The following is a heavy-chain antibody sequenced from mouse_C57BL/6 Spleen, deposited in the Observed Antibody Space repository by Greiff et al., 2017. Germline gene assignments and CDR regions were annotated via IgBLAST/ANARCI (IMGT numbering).Heavy chain of an antibody. V-gene: IGHV5-6*01. J-gene: IGHJ3*01. D-gene: IGHD4-1*01. Sequence: EVQRVESGGDLVKPGGSLKLSCAASGFTFSSYGMSWVRQTPDKRLEWVATISSGGSYTYYPDSVKGRFTIARDNAKNTRYLQMSSLKSEDTAMYYCARHSLTGAWFAYWGQGTLVTVSA. CDR1: GFTFSSYG. CDR3: ARHSLTGAWFAY. CDR2: ISSGGSYT.